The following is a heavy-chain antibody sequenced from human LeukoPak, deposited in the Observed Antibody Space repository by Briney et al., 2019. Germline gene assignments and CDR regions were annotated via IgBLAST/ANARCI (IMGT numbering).Heavy chain of an antibody. D-gene: IGHD1-26*01. V-gene: IGHV3-66*02. CDR1: GFTVSSNY. CDR2: IYSGGST. J-gene: IGHJ3*02. CDR3: ARHLIVGATEGAFDI. Sequence: PPGGSLRLSCAASGFTVSSNYMSWVRQAPGKGLEWVSVIYSGGSTYYVDSVKGRFTISRDNSKNTLYLQMNSLRAEDTAVYYCARHLIVGATEGAFDIWGQGTMVTVSS.